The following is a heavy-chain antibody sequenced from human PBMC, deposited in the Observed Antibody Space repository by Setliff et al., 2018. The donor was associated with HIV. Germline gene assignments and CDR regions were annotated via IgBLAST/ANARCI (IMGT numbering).Heavy chain of an antibody. V-gene: IGHV4-61*01. CDR2: IHYTGST. Sequence: SETLSLTCSVSGGSVSSGNYYGSWIRQPPGKGLEWIGYIHYTGSTTYNPSLKSRVTIAVDTSKNQFSLELSAVTAADTAVYYCAREAVDDGARYFDYWGQGSLVTVSS. CDR1: GGSVSSGNYY. D-gene: IGHD5-12*01. CDR3: AREAVDDGARYFDY. J-gene: IGHJ4*02.